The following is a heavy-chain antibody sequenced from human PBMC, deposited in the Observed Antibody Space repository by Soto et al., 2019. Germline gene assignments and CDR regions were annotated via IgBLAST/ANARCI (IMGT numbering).Heavy chain of an antibody. J-gene: IGHJ4*02. CDR3: AKGHDDAKVHY. V-gene: IGHV4-61*01. Sequence: QVQLQESGPGLVKPSETLSLSCTVPGGSVSIANSYWTWLRQPPGKGLEAIGFVQFSGIIYYSPSLASRAPISVDTSRTQFSLSLASVTPADTAVYYCAKGHDDAKVHYWGPGILVSVSS. CDR2: VQFSGII. CDR1: GGSVSIANSY. D-gene: IGHD3-3*01.